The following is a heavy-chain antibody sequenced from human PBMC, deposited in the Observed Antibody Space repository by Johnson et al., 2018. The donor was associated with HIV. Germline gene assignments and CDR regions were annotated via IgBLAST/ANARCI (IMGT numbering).Heavy chain of an antibody. V-gene: IGHV3-66*01. CDR1: GFTVSSNY. CDR2: IYSGGST. CDR3: ASVYYDILTGYYYDAFDI. J-gene: IGHJ3*02. D-gene: IGHD3-9*01. Sequence: EVQLVESGGGLVQPGGSLRLSCAASGFTVSSNYMSWVRQAPGKGLEWVSVIYSGGSTYYADSVKGRFTISRDNSKNTLYLQMNSLRAEDTAVYYCASVYYDILTGYYYDAFDIWGQGTMVTVSS.